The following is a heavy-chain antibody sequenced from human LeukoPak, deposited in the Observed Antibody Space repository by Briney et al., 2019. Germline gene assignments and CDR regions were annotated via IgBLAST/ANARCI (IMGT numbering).Heavy chain of an antibody. J-gene: IGHJ4*02. Sequence: PGGSLRLSCAASGFTFSSYWMSGVRQAPGKGLEWVANIKQDGSEKYYVDSVKGRFTISRDNAKNSLYLQMNSLRAEDTAVYYCASNYFIPYDFWSGFDYWGQGTLVTVSS. CDR1: GFTFSSYW. CDR3: ASNYFIPYDFWSGFDY. V-gene: IGHV3-7*01. CDR2: IKQDGSEK. D-gene: IGHD3-3*01.